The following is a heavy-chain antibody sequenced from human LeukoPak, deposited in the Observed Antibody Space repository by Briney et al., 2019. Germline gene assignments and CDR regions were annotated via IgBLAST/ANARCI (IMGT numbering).Heavy chain of an antibody. Sequence: SETLSLTCTVSGYSISSGYYWSWIRQPPGKGLEWIGYIYYSGSTNYNPSLKSRVTISVDTSKNQFSLKLSSVTAADTAVYYCARRDYDSSGYYHAFDIWGQGTMVTVSS. D-gene: IGHD3-22*01. CDR2: IYYSGST. J-gene: IGHJ3*02. V-gene: IGHV4-59*08. CDR1: GYSISSGYY. CDR3: ARRDYDSSGYYHAFDI.